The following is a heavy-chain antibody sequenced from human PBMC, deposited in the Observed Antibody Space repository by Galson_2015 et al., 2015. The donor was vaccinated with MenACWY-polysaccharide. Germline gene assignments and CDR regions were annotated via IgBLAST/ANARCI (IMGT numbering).Heavy chain of an antibody. V-gene: IGHV3-74*01. D-gene: IGHD5-12*01. CDR2: IKSDGSST. J-gene: IGHJ4*02. CDR3: ARGYNAYD. Sequence: SLRLSCAASGFTFSTYWMNWVRQAPGKGLEWVSRIKSDGSSTNYADSVKGRFTISRDNAKNTLYLQMNSLRAEDTALYYCARGYNAYDWGQGSLGTVSA. CDR1: GFTFSTYW.